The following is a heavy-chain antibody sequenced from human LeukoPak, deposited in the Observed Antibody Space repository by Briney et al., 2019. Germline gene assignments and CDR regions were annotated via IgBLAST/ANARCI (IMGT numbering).Heavy chain of an antibody. Sequence: SETLSLTCAVYGGSFSGYYWSWIRQPPGKGLEWIGYIYAGGGTNYSPSLKSRAAISLDTSKNQFSLNLSSVTAADTAVYYCATVGLPYYMDVWGKGTTVTVSS. J-gene: IGHJ6*03. CDR2: IYAGGGT. D-gene: IGHD1-26*01. CDR3: ATVGLPYYMDV. CDR1: GGSFSGYY. V-gene: IGHV4-4*09.